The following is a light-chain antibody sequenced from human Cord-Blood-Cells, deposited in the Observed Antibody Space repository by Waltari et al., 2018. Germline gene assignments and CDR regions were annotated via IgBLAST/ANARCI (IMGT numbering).Light chain of an antibody. Sequence: QSPLTQPAPVSGSPGPSITISCTGTSSDVGGYNYVSKRPSGVSNRFSGSKSGNTASLTISGLQAEDEADYYCSSYTSSSTLVFGGGTKLTVL. V-gene: IGLV2-14*01. CDR1: SSDVGGYNY. CDR3: SSYTSSSTLV. J-gene: IGLJ2*01.